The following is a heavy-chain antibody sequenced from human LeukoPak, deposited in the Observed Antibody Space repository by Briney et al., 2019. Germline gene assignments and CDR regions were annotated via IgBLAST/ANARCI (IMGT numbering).Heavy chain of an antibody. CDR1: GGSISSYY. CDR3: ARGNILTGYYSSEYYFDY. V-gene: IGHV4-59*08. Sequence: SETLSLTCTVSGGSISSYYWSWIRQPPGKGLEWIGYIYYSGSTNYNPSLKSRVTISVDTSKNQFSLKLSSVTAADTAVYYCARGNILTGYYSSEYYFDYWGQGILVTVSS. D-gene: IGHD3-9*01. CDR2: IYYSGST. J-gene: IGHJ4*02.